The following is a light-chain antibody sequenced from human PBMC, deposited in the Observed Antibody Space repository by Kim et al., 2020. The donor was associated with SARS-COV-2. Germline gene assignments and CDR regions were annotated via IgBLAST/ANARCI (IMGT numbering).Light chain of an antibody. CDR3: QQRSNWLT. J-gene: IGKJ4*01. Sequence: EILLTQSPATLSLSPGERATLSCRASQSVSSYLAWYQQKPGQAPRLLIYDASNRATGIPARFSGSGSGTDFTLTISSLEPEDFAVYYCQQRSNWLTFGGGTKLEI. V-gene: IGKV3-11*01. CDR1: QSVSSY. CDR2: DAS.